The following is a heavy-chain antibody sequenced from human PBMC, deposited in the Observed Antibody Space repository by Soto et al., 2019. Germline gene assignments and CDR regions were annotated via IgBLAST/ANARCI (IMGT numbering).Heavy chain of an antibody. Sequence: QITLKESGPTLVKPTQTLTLTCTFSGFSVSTSGVGVAWIRQPLGKALEWLALIYWDDDKRYSPFLQSRVTITKDTSKNQVVLTMTNMDPVDTATYYCAHKGGRGAGMDVWGQGTTVTVSS. V-gene: IGHV2-5*02. CDR3: AHKGGRGAGMDV. CDR2: IYWDDDK. D-gene: IGHD2-15*01. CDR1: GFSVSTSGVG. J-gene: IGHJ6*02.